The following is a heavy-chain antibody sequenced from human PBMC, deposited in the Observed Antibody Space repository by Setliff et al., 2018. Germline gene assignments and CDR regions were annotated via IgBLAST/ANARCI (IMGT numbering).Heavy chain of an antibody. CDR1: GFNFRTYT. Sequence: GSLRLSCAASGFNFRTYTMTWVRQAPGKGLEWISGISRDTDYTYYAESVKGRFTIFRDNAKNSVYLQMNRLRAEDTAVYYCARISRLYTSSWDDYWGRGTLVTVSS. D-gene: IGHD6-13*01. J-gene: IGHJ4*02. CDR2: ISRDTDYT. CDR3: ARISRLYTSSWDDY. V-gene: IGHV3-21*01.